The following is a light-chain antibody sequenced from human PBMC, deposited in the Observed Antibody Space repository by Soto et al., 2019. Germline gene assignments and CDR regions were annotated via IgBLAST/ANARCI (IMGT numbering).Light chain of an antibody. J-gene: IGKJ1*01. CDR2: GAS. CDR1: QSVSSTF. V-gene: IGKV3-20*01. Sequence: EIVLTQSPGSLSLSPGERATLSCRASQSVSSTFFAWYQQRPGQAPRLLMYGASSRATGIPERFSGSGSGPDFTLTISRLEPEDVAVYYCQQFDSSVTFGQGTKVEIK. CDR3: QQFDSSVT.